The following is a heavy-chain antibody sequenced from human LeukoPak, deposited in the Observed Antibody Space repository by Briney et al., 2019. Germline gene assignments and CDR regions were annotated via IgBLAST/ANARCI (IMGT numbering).Heavy chain of an antibody. D-gene: IGHD6-13*01. V-gene: IGHV3-30-3*01. J-gene: IGHJ6*02. CDR2: ISYDGSNK. CDR1: GFTFSSYA. CDR3: ARETSSSGGMDV. Sequence: GGSLRLSCAASGFTFSSYAMHWVRQAPGKGLEWVAVISYDGSNKYYADSVKGRFTISRDNSKNTLYLQMNSLRAEDTAVYYCARETSSSGGMDVWGQGTTVTVSS.